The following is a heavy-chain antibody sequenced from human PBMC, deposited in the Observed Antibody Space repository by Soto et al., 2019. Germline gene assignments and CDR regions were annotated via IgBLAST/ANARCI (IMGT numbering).Heavy chain of an antibody. J-gene: IGHJ4*02. V-gene: IGHV4-59*02. D-gene: IGHD2-15*01. CDR1: GGSVSSFC. CDR3: ARGAQLKGYCSGGSCQTFDY. CDR2: VCCSGST. Sequence: SETLSLTCYVSGGSVSSFCWTWIRQSPGKGLETIGYVCCSGSTNYNPSLKSRVTISLDTSKNQFSLKLSSVTAADTAVYYCARGAQLKGYCSGGSCQTFDYWGQGTLVTVSS.